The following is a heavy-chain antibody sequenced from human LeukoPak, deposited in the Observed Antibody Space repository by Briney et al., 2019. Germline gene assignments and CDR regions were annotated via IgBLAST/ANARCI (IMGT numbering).Heavy chain of an antibody. Sequence: SEPLSLPFPVSGGSTITGGHYWSWIRQPPGKALEWIGYIYYSGSTYYSPSLKSRVTISVETSKNQFSLKLSSVTAADTAVYYCAMDSSGFGYFDYWGQGTLVTVSS. J-gene: IGHJ4*02. D-gene: IGHD3-22*01. V-gene: IGHV4-31*03. CDR1: GGSTITGGHY. CDR2: IYYSGST. CDR3: AMDSSGFGYFDY.